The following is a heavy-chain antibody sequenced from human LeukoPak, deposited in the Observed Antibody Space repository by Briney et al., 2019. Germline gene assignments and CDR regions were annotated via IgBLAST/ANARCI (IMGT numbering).Heavy chain of an antibody. Sequence: ASVKVSCKASGYTFTGYYMHGVRQAPGQGLEWMGWINPNSGGTNYAQKFQGRVTMTRDTSISTAYMELSRLRSDDTAVYYCARQKSYSSGWYHYWGQGTLVTVSS. J-gene: IGHJ4*02. CDR2: INPNSGGT. V-gene: IGHV1-2*02. D-gene: IGHD6-19*01. CDR3: ARQKSYSSGWYHY. CDR1: GYTFTGYY.